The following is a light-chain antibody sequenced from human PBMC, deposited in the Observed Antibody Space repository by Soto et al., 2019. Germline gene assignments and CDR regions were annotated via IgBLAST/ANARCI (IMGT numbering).Light chain of an antibody. J-gene: IGKJ5*01. CDR2: DAS. CDR1: QSVSSY. CDR3: QQRSNWPLT. Sequence: EIVVTQSPATLSLSPGERATLSCRTSQSVSSYFAWYQQKPGRAPRLLIYDASSRATGIQARFIGSGSGTDFPLTISSLEPEDFAVYYCQQRSNWPLTFGQGTRLEIK. V-gene: IGKV3-11*01.